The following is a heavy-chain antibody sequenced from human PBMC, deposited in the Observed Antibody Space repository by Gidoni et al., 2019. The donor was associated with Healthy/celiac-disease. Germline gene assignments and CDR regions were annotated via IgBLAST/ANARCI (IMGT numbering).Heavy chain of an antibody. V-gene: IGHV1-46*01. Sequence: QVQLVQSGAEVKKPGASVKVSCKASGYTFTSYYMHGVRQAPGQGLEWMGIINPSGGSTSYAQKFQGRVTMTRDTSTSTVYMELSSLRSEDTAVYYCAREEYSSSSSPVYYYYYMDVWAKGPRSPSP. CDR2: INPSGGST. D-gene: IGHD6-6*01. J-gene: IGHJ6*03. CDR1: GYTFTSYY. CDR3: AREEYSSSSSPVYYYYYMDV.